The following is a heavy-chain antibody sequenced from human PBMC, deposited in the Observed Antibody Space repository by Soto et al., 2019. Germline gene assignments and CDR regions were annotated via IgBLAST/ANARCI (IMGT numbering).Heavy chain of an antibody. Sequence: SETLSLTCTVSGGSISSYYWSWIRQPPGKGLEWIGYIYYSGSTNYNPSLKSRVTISVDTSKNQFSLKLSSVTAADTAVYYCARHKKDYDYIWGSYLNWFDPWGQGTLVTVSS. V-gene: IGHV4-59*08. CDR1: GGSISSYY. D-gene: IGHD3-16*02. CDR3: ARHKKDYDYIWGSYLNWFDP. J-gene: IGHJ5*02. CDR2: IYYSGST.